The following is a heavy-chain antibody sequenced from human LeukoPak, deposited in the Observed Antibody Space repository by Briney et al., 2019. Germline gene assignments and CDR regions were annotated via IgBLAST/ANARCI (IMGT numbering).Heavy chain of an antibody. Sequence: ASVKISCKASGDTFHIHYFHWIRQAPGQGLEWMGIINRVDGIRGNAQTFQGRLMLTKDTSTSTAYMELSSLRSEDTAIYYCASEKNYGDKYFDSWGQGTVVTVSS. J-gene: IGHJ4*02. CDR3: ASEKNYGDKYFDS. D-gene: IGHD4-17*01. CDR2: INRVDGIR. CDR1: GDTFHIHY. V-gene: IGHV1-46*02.